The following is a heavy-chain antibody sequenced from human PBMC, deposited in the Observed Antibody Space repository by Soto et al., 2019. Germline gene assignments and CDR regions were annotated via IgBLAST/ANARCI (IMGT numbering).Heavy chain of an antibody. J-gene: IGHJ6*02. CDR2: IYPGDSDT. CDR1: GYSFTSYW. CDR3: ARSGIVVVPEYYYGMDV. V-gene: IGHV5-51*01. Sequence: GESLKISCKGSGYSFTSYWIGWVRQMPGKGLEWMGIIYPGDSDTRYSPSFQGQVTISADKSISTAYLQWSSLKASDTAMYYCARSGIVVVPEYYYGMDVWGQGTTVTVSS. D-gene: IGHD2-2*01.